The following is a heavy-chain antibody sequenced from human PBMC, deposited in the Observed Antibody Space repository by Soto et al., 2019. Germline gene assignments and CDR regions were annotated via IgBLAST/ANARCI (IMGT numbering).Heavy chain of an antibody. CDR1: GFVFSSYH. D-gene: IGHD2-2*01. V-gene: IGHV3-48*01. J-gene: IGHJ6*03. Sequence: EVQLLESGGGLVQPGGSPRLSCAASGFVFSSYHMNWVRQAPGKGLEWISYISSSSDNIYYADSVRGRFTISRDNAKNSLYLQMNSLRAEDTAVYYCARDKGYCSSTSCYYDYYMDVWGKGNTVSVSS. CDR2: ISSSSDNI. CDR3: ARDKGYCSSTSCYYDYYMDV.